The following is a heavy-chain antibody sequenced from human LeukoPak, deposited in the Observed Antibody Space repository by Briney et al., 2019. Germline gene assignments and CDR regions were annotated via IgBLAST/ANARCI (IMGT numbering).Heavy chain of an antibody. V-gene: IGHV1-69*04. CDR1: GGTFSSYA. D-gene: IGHD2-8*01. J-gene: IGHJ4*02. CDR3: ARVGSYCTTISCFDY. CDR2: IIPILGIA. Sequence: ASVKVSCKASGGTFSSYAISWVRQAPGQGLEWMGRIIPILGIANYAQKFQGRVTITADKSTSTAYMELSSLRSDDTAVYYCARVGSYCTTISCFDYWGQGTLVTVSS.